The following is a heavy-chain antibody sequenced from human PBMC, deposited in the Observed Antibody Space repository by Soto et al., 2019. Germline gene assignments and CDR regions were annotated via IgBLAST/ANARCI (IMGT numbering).Heavy chain of an antibody. CDR2: IYYSGST. V-gene: IGHV4-39*01. CDR1: GDSISSSRFY. D-gene: IGHD3-22*01. Sequence: SETLSLTCTVSGDSISSSRFYWGWIRQPPGKGLEWIGSIYYSGSTYYNPSLKSRVSISVDTSRIHFSLKLISVTAADTAVYYCARQSYDSSDYFDSWGQGTLVTVS. J-gene: IGHJ4*02. CDR3: ARQSYDSSDYFDS.